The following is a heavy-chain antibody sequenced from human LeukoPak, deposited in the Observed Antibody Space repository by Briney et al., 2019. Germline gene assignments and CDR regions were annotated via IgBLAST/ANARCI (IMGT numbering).Heavy chain of an antibody. CDR2: IHYSGSA. V-gene: IGHV4-59*01. D-gene: IGHD6-13*01. J-gene: IGHJ4*02. CDR3: ARAGSWHFDY. Sequence: SETLSLTCTVSNGPINTYQWSWIRQPPGKGLEWIGNIHYSGSANYNPSLKSRVIISVDTSKNQFSLKLSSVTAADTAVYYCARAGSWHFDYWGQGTLVTVSS. CDR1: NGPINTYQ.